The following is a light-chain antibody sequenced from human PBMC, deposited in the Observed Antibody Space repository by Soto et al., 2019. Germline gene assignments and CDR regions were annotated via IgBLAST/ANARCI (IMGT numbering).Light chain of an antibody. CDR1: QSINNC. CDR3: QQGFNTPHT. V-gene: IGKV1-39*01. J-gene: IGKJ3*01. CDR2: AAS. Sequence: DIQMTQSPSSLSASVGDSVTITCRASQSINNCLNWYQQKPWKAPNLLIYAASSLQSGVPSRFSGSGSGTHFTLTISSLQPEDFATYYCQQGFNTPHTFGPGTKVDIK.